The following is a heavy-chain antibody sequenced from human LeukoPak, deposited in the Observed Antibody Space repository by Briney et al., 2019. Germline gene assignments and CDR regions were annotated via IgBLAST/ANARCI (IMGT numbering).Heavy chain of an antibody. CDR3: AKLARYYDSSGLGY. CDR2: IRYDGSNK. J-gene: IGHJ4*02. Sequence: PGGSLRLSCTASGFTFGDYAMSWVRQAPGKGLEWVAFIRYDGSNKYYADSVKGRFTISRDNSKNTLYLQMNSLRAEDTAVYYCAKLARYYDSSGLGYWGQGTLVTVSS. CDR1: GFTFGDYA. D-gene: IGHD3-22*01. V-gene: IGHV3-30*02.